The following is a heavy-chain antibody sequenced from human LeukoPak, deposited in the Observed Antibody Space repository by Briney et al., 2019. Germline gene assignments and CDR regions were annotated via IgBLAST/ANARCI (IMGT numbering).Heavy chain of an antibody. D-gene: IGHD3-10*01. CDR2: IIPIFGTA. J-gene: IGHJ6*03. V-gene: IGHV1-69*05. CDR1: GGTFSSYA. Sequence: SVKVSCKASGGTFSSYAISWVRQAPGQGLEWMGGIIPIFGTANYAQEFQGRVTITTDESTSTAYMELSSLRSEDTAVYYCARDLEKGFGESDYYYYYMDVWGKGTTVTVSS. CDR3: ARDLEKGFGESDYYYYYMDV.